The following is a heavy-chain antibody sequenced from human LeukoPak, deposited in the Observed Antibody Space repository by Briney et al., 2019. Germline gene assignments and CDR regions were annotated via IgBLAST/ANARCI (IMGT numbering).Heavy chain of an antibody. D-gene: IGHD6-19*01. CDR3: AKVLISYSSGLFDY. J-gene: IGHJ4*02. CDR2: IWYDGNNK. V-gene: IGHV3-33*06. CDR1: GFTFSSYG. Sequence: GGSLRLSCAASGFTFSSYGMHWVRQAPGKGLEWVAVIWYDGNNKYYADSVKGRFTISRDNSKNTLFLQMNSLRAEDTAVYFCAKVLISYSSGLFDYWGQGTLVTISS.